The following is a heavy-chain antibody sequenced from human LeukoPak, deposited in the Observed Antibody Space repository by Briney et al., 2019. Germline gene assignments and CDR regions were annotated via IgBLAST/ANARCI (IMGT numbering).Heavy chain of an antibody. CDR1: GGSISSYY. J-gene: IGHJ5*02. CDR2: IYYSGST. CDR3: ARARGDYDILTGYEPPHWFDP. V-gene: IGHV4-59*01. Sequence: SETLSLTCTVSGGSISSYYWSWIRQPPGKGLEWIGYIYYSGSTNYNPSLKSRVTISVDTSKNQFSLKLSSVTAADTAVYYCARARGDYDILTGYEPPHWFDPWGQGTLVTVSS. D-gene: IGHD3-9*01.